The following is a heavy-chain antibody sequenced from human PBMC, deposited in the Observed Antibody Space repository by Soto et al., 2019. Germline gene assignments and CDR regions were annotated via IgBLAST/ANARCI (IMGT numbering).Heavy chain of an antibody. V-gene: IGHV1-18*01. CDR3: ANPSPYSSGSDDAFDI. D-gene: IGHD6-19*01. CDR2: ISPYNGNT. J-gene: IGHJ3*02. CDR1: GYIFITYG. Sequence: ASVKVSCKASGYIFITYGISWVRQAPGQGLEWMGRISPYNGNTNYAQNLQGRVTMTTDTSTSTAYMELRSLISEDTAVYYCANPSPYSSGSDDAFDIWGQGTMVTVSS.